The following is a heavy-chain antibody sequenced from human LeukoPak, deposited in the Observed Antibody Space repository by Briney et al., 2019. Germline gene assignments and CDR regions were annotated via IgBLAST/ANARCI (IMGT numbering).Heavy chain of an antibody. CDR1: GFTFSSYW. CDR3: ARDLGVGYFVLGAFDI. D-gene: IGHD3-16*01. J-gene: IGHJ3*02. CDR2: IKQDGSEK. V-gene: IGHV3-7*01. Sequence: PGGSLRLSCAASGFTFSSYWMSWVRQAPGKGLEWAANIKQDGSEKYYVDSVKGRFTISRDNAKNSLYLQMNSLRAEDTAVYYCARDLGVGYFVLGAFDIWGQGTMVTVSS.